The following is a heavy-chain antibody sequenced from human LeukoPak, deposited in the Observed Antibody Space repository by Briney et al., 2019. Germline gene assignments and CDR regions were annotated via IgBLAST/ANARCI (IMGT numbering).Heavy chain of an antibody. J-gene: IGHJ5*02. CDR3: ARDFCSSTSCSRYNWFDP. CDR2: IYYSGST. D-gene: IGHD2-2*01. CDR1: GGFISSYC. Sequence: SSETLSLTCTVSGGFISSYCWSWIRQPPGKGLEWIGYIYYSGSTNYNPSLKSRVTMSVDTSKNQFSLKLSSVTAADTAVYYCARDFCSSTSCSRYNWFDPWGQGTLVTVSS. V-gene: IGHV4-59*12.